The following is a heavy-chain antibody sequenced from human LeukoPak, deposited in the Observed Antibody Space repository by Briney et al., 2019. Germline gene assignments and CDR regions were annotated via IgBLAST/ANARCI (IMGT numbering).Heavy chain of an antibody. D-gene: IGHD3-10*01. J-gene: IGHJ6*02. CDR3: ARFMSGLRLLWFGEPSYGMDV. CDR2: INHSGST. V-gene: IGHV4-34*01. Sequence: SETLSLTCAVYGGSFSGYYWSWIRQPPGKGLEWIGEINHSGSTNYNPSRKSRVTISVDTSKNQFSLKLSSVTAADTAVYYCARFMSGLRLLWFGEPSYGMDVWGQGTTVTVSS. CDR1: GGSFSGYY.